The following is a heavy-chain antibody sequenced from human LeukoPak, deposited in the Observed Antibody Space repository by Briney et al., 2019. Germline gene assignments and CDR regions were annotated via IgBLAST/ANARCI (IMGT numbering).Heavy chain of an antibody. CDR1: GFTFSSYW. D-gene: IGHD3-22*01. V-gene: IGHV3-7*03. J-gene: IGHJ4*02. Sequence: AGSLRLSCAASGFTFSSYWMSWVRQAPGKGLEWVANIKQDGSEKYYVDSVKGRFTISRDNAKNSLYLQMNSLRAEDTDVYYCAKRVNYYDSSGYSDYWGQGTLVTVSS. CDR3: AKRVNYYDSSGYSDY. CDR2: IKQDGSEK.